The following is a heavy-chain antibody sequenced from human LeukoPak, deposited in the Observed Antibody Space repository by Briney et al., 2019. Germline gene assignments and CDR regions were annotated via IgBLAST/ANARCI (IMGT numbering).Heavy chain of an antibody. CDR1: GYTFTGYY. D-gene: IGHD6-13*01. Sequence: GASVKVSCKASGYTFTGYYMHWVRQAPGQGLEWMGWINPNSGGTNYAQKFQGRVTMTRDTSISTAYMELSRLRSDDTAVYYCARGYSSSSYAFDIRGQGTMVTVSS. CDR3: ARGYSSSSYAFDI. CDR2: INPNSGGT. V-gene: IGHV1-2*02. J-gene: IGHJ3*02.